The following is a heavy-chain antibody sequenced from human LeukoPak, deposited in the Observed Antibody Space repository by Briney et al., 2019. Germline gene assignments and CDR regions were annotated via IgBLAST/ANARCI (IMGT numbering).Heavy chain of an antibody. V-gene: IGHV5-10-1*01. J-gene: IGHJ4*02. CDR1: GYSFTNYW. D-gene: IGHD4-17*01. CDR3: ATGASKVTTDFANY. CDR2: NVPRDSYT. Sequence: GESLKISCKASGYSFTNYWISWVRHMPGKGLEWIGRNVPRDSYTKYRPSFEGPVTISVDKSISTAFIQWSSMKASDSAIYFCATGASKVTTDFANYWGQGTQVAVSS.